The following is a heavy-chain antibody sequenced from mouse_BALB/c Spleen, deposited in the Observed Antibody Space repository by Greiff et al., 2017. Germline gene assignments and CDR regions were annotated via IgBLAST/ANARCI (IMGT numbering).Heavy chain of an antibody. J-gene: IGHJ2*01. CDR2: ILPGSGST. Sequence: QVQLKQSGAELMKPGASVKISCKATGYTFSSYWIEWVKQRPGHGLEWIGEILPGSGSTNYNEKFKGKATFTADTSSNTAYMQLSSLTSEDSAVYYCARTDYYGSSYFDYWGQGTTLTVS. CDR1: GYTFSSYW. V-gene: IGHV1-9*01. CDR3: ARTDYYGSSYFDY. D-gene: IGHD1-1*01.